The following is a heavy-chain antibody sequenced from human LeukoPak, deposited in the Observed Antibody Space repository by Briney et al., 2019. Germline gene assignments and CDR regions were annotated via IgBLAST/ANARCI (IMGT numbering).Heavy chain of an antibody. CDR1: GGSISSYY. J-gene: IGHJ2*01. CDR3: ARRGSGATLEYYFDL. CDR2: IYYSGNT. Sequence: SETLSLTCTVSGGSISSYYWSWIRQPPGKGLEYIGYIYYSGNTNSNPSLISRVTISVDTYKNQFSLKLSSVTAADTAVYYCARRGSGATLEYYFDLWGRGPLVTVSS. D-gene: IGHD1-14*01. V-gene: IGHV4-59*08.